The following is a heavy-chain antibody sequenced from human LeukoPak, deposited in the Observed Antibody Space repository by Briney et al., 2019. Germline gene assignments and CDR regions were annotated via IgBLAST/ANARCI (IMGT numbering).Heavy chain of an antibody. CDR3: AREMFWSGYFSNLHFDY. CDR2: ISYDGSNK. CDR1: GFTFSSFA. Sequence: GGSLRLSCAASGFTFSSFAMHWVRQAPGKGLEWVAVISYDGSNKYYADSVTGRFAISRDNSKNTLYLQMNSLRAEDTAVYYCAREMFWSGYFSNLHFDYWGQGALVTVSS. V-gene: IGHV3-30*09. J-gene: IGHJ4*02. D-gene: IGHD3-3*01.